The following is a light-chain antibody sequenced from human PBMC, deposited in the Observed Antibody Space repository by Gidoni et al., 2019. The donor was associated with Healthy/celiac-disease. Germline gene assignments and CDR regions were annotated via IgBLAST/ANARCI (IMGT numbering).Light chain of an antibody. CDR1: QSISSW. J-gene: IGKJ3*01. CDR3: QQYNSFLLT. CDR2: KAS. Sequence: DIQLTQSPSTLSASVGDRVTITSRASQSISSWLAWYQKKPGKAPKRLIYKASSLESGVPSRFSGSGAGTEFTLTISSLQPDDLATYYCQQYNSFLLTFGPGTKVDIK. V-gene: IGKV1-5*03.